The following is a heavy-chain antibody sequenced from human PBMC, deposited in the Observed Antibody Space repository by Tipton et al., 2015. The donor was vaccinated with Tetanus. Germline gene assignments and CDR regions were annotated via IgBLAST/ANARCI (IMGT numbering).Heavy chain of an antibody. D-gene: IGHD3-3*01. V-gene: IGHV1-69*04. CDR2: IIPILGIA. CDR3: ARVGGRLTIFGVVITAGWFDP. CDR1: GGTFSSYA. J-gene: IGHJ5*02. Sequence: QSGPEVKKPGSSVKVSCKASGGTFSSYAISWVRQAPGQGLEWMGRIIPILGIANYAQKFQGRVTMTRDTSTSTVYMELSSLRSEDTAVYYCARVGGRLTIFGVVITAGWFDPWGQGTLVTVSS.